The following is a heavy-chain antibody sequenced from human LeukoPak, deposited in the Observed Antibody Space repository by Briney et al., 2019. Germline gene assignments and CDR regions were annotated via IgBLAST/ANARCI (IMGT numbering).Heavy chain of an antibody. J-gene: IGHJ4*02. CDR1: GFTFSSYG. CDR2: IWYDGSNK. Sequence: GGSLRLSCAASGFTFSSYGMHWVRQAPGKGLEWVAVIWYDGSNKYFADSVKGRFTISRDNSKNTLYLQMNSLRAEDTAVYYCARGIAVAGTDYWGQGTLVTVSS. CDR3: ARGIAVAGTDY. V-gene: IGHV3-33*01. D-gene: IGHD6-19*01.